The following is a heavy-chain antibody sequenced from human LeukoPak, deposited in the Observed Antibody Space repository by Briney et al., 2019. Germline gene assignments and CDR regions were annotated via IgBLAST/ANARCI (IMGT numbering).Heavy chain of an antibody. Sequence: GRSLRLSCEASGFTFDDYAMHWVRQAPGKGLEWVSGISWNSGSIGYADTVKGRFTISRDNAKNSLCLQMNSLRAEDTALYYCAKDTDYGDYGGWFDPWGQGTLVTVSS. CDR3: AKDTDYGDYGGWFDP. J-gene: IGHJ5*02. V-gene: IGHV3-9*01. CDR2: ISWNSGSI. D-gene: IGHD4-17*01. CDR1: GFTFDDYA.